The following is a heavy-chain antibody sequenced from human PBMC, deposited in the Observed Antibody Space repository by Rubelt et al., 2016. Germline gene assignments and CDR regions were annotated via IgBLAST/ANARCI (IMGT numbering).Heavy chain of an antibody. J-gene: IGHJ3*02. CDR1: GGSISSYY. D-gene: IGHD6-19*01. CDR3: ARGEVAVNAFAI. V-gene: IGHV4-4*09. CDR2: IHPSGST. Sequence: QVQLQESGPGLVKPSETLSLTCTVSGGSISSYYWNWIRQPPGKGLEWIGEIHPSGSTSHNPSLNSRVTISVDTSKNQFSPGLNSVAGADTGVYYCARGEVAVNAFAIWGQGTMVTVSS.